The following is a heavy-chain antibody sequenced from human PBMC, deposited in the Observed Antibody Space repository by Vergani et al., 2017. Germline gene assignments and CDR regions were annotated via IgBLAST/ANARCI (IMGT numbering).Heavy chain of an antibody. D-gene: IGHD6-19*01. CDR3: AREVAVAGKWWGPYYYYGMDV. CDR2: IDPSDSYT. J-gene: IGHJ6*02. V-gene: IGHV5-10-1*01. Sequence: EVQLVQSGAEVKKPGESLRISCKGSGYSFTSYWISWVRQMPGKGLEWMGRIDPSDSYTNYSPSFQGHVTISADKSISTAYLQWSSLKAEDTAIYYCAREVAVAGKWWGPYYYYGMDVWGQGTMVTVSS. CDR1: GYSFTSYW.